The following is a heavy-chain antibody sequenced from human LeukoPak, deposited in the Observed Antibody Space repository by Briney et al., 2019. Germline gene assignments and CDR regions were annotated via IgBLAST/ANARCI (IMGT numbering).Heavy chain of an antibody. CDR2: ISGSGGST. J-gene: IGHJ4*02. CDR1: GFTFSSYS. Sequence: GGSLRLSCAASGFTFSSYSMNWVRQAPGKGLEWVSAISGSGGSTYYADSVKGRFTISRDNAKNSLYLQMNSLRAEDTAVYYCAKDGGRYYGSGSYFGYFDYWGQGTLVTVSS. CDR3: AKDGGRYYGSGSYFGYFDY. V-gene: IGHV3-21*01. D-gene: IGHD3-10*01.